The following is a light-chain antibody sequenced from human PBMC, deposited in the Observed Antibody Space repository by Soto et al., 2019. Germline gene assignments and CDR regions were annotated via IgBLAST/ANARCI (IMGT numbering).Light chain of an antibody. J-gene: IGKJ1*01. V-gene: IGKV3-15*01. CDR3: QQYNNWRPWT. Sequence: EIVMTQSPATLSVSPGERATLSCRASQSVSSNLAWYQQKPGHAPRLLIYGASTRDTGIPARFSGSGSGTEFTLTISSLQSEDFAVYYCQQYNNWRPWTFGQGTKVEIK. CDR1: QSVSSN. CDR2: GAS.